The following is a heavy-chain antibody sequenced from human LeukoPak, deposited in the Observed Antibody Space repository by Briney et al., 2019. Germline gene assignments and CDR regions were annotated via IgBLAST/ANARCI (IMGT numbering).Heavy chain of an antibody. CDR2: ISAYNGNT. CDR1: GYTFTSYG. J-gene: IGHJ4*02. CDR3: ARAEGTSYDFWSGYYTTQYYFDY. Sequence: ASVKVSCKASGYTFTSYGISWVRQAPGQGLEWMGWISAYNGNTNYAQKLQGRVTMTTDTSTSTAYMELRSLRSDDTAVYYCARAEGTSYDFWSGYYTTQYYFDYWGQGTLVTVSS. V-gene: IGHV1-18*01. D-gene: IGHD3-3*01.